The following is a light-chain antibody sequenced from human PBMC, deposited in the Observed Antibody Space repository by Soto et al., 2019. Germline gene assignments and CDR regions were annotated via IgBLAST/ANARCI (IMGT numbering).Light chain of an antibody. Sequence: EVVLTQSPCTLSLAPGERGTLSFRASQSFRGLLAWYQHKPGQAPRLLIYASSNRATGIPDRFSGSASGTDFTLTINRLEPEDFAVYYCQLHGISPHFGQGTRLEIK. CDR1: QSFRGL. V-gene: IGKV3-20*01. CDR3: QLHGISPH. CDR2: ASS. J-gene: IGKJ5*01.